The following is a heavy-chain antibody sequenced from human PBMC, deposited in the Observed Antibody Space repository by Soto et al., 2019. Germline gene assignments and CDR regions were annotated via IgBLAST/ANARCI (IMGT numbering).Heavy chain of an antibody. Sequence: ASVKISCKTSGYTVTSYVISWVRQAPGQGLEWMGWISAYNGNTNYAQKLQGRVTMTTDTSTSTAYMELRSLRSDDTAVYYCARVGEWLDFYYYYYYMDVWGKGTTVTVSS. CDR2: ISAYNGNT. J-gene: IGHJ6*03. CDR1: GYTVTSYV. V-gene: IGHV1-18*01. D-gene: IGHD6-19*01. CDR3: ARVGEWLDFYYYYYYMDV.